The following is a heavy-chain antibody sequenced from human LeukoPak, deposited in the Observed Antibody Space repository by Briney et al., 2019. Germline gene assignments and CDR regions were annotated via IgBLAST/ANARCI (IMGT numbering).Heavy chain of an antibody. CDR1: VFTVSDNY. Sequence: PGGSLRPSCAASVFTVSDNYMTWVRQAPGKGLEWVSSIYSAGATHYAESVKGRFTISRDNSKNTLYLQMNSLRAEDMAVYYCARIEWERLGRAFDIWGQGTMVTVSS. D-gene: IGHD1-26*01. CDR2: IYSAGAT. V-gene: IGHV3-53*01. CDR3: ARIEWERLGRAFDI. J-gene: IGHJ3*02.